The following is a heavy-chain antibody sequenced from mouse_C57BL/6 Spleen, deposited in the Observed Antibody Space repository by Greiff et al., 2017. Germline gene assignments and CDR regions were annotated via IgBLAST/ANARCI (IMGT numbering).Heavy chain of an antibody. CDR3: ATYDGVAY. V-gene: IGHV1-4*01. Sequence: VKLMESGAELARPGASVKMSCKASGYTFTSYTMHWVKQRPGQGLEWIGYINPSSGYTKYNQKFKDKATWTADKSSSTAYMQLSSLTSEDSAVYYCATYDGVAYWGQGTTLTVSS. D-gene: IGHD2-12*01. J-gene: IGHJ2*01. CDR1: GYTFTSYT. CDR2: INPSSGYT.